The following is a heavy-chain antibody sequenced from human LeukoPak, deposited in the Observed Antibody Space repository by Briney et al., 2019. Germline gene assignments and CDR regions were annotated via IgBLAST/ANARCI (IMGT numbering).Heavy chain of an antibody. CDR1: GYSISSGYY. J-gene: IGHJ4*02. D-gene: IGHD1-26*01. Sequence: SETLSLTCAVSGYSISSGYYWGWIRQPPGKGLEWIGSIYHSGSTYYNPSLKSRVTISVDTSKNQFSLKLSSVTAADTAVYYCARISGSCYIDYWGQGTLVTVSS. V-gene: IGHV4-38-2*01. CDR3: ARISGSCYIDY. CDR2: IYHSGST.